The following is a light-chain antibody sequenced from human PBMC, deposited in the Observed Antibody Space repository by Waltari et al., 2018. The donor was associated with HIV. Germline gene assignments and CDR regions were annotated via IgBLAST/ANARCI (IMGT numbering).Light chain of an antibody. Sequence: SVLTQPPSTSGTPGQKVTISCTGSNSNIGAGYDVHWYQQVPGTAPKLLIYRNNNRPSGVPYRFSGSKSGTSASLAITGLQAEDEADFYCQSFDHSLSYVFGTGTKVTVL. CDR2: RNN. J-gene: IGLJ1*01. CDR3: QSFDHSLSYV. CDR1: NSNIGAGYD. V-gene: IGLV1-40*01.